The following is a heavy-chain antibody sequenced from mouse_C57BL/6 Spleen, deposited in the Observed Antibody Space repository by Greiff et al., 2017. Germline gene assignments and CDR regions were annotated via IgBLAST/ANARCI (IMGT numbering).Heavy chain of an antibody. CDR2: ISYDGSN. CDR1: GYSFTSCYY. D-gene: IGHD2-3*01. Sequence: DVQLQESGPGLVKPSQSLSLTCSVTGYSFTSCYYWNWIRQFPGNKLEWMGYISYDGSNNYNPSLKNRTSITLDTSKNQFFLKFNSVTTEDSATYYCARGDGYYDFDYWGQGTTLTVSS. V-gene: IGHV3-6*01. CDR3: ARGDGYYDFDY. J-gene: IGHJ2*01.